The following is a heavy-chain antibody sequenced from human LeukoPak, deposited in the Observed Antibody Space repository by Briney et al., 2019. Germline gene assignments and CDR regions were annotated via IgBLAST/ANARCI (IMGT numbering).Heavy chain of an antibody. V-gene: IGHV1-69*01. CDR2: IIPIFGTA. CDR1: GGTFSSYA. J-gene: IGHJ6*02. Sequence: VKVSCKASGGTFSSYAISWVRQAPGQGLGWMGGIIPIFGTANYAQKFQGRVTITADESTSTAYMELSSLRSEDTAVYYCAQPLPVVAATALSDYYYYGMDVWGQGPTVTVSS. D-gene: IGHD2-15*01. CDR3: AQPLPVVAATALSDYYYYGMDV.